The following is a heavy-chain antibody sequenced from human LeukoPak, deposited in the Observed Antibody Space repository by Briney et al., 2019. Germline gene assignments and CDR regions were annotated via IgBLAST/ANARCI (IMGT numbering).Heavy chain of an antibody. CDR2: INPYSGAT. J-gene: IGHJ3*02. CDR3: GRATYTSIWFHDALDI. D-gene: IGHD6-13*01. V-gene: IGHV1-2*02. Sequence: GASVKVSCKASGFTFTTYFMHWVRQAPGQGLEWMGWINPYSGATNSAQKFQGRVTMTRDTSISTAYMELSMLTSDDTAVYYCGRATYTSIWFHDALDIWGQGTMVTVSS. CDR1: GFTFTTYF.